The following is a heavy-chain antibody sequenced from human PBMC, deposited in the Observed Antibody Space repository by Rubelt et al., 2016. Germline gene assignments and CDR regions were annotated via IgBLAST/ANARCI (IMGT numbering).Heavy chain of an antibody. D-gene: IGHD2-21*01. CDR3: AGADYSKGFFDY. V-gene: IGHV3-53*01. CDR2: IHSGGTT. Sequence: EVQLVESGGGLIQPGGSRRLSCAASGFTVGSNYMSWVRQAPGKGLEWVSVIHSGGTTSYAESVRGRFTTPRDNSKYTLYLQMYSRRAEDAAVYYCAGADYSKGFFDYWGQGTRVAVSS. J-gene: IGHJ4*02. CDR1: GFTVGSNY.